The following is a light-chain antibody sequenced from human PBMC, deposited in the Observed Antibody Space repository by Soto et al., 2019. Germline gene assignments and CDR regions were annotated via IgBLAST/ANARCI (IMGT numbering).Light chain of an antibody. V-gene: IGLV1-40*01. J-gene: IGLJ2*01. Sequence: QSVLTQPPSVSGAPGQRGTISCTGSRSKIGAGYDVHWYQQLPGTAPKLLIYGNSNRPSGVPDRFSGSKSGTSASLAITGLQAEDEADYYCQSYDSSLSGYVVFGGGTKLTVL. CDR3: QSYDSSLSGYVV. CDR2: GNS. CDR1: RSKIGAGYD.